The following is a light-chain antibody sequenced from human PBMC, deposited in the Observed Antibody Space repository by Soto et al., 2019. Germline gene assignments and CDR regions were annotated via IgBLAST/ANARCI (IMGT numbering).Light chain of an antibody. CDR2: RNN. J-gene: IGLJ2*01. CDR1: SSNIGSNY. CDR3: AAWDDSLSGVV. Sequence: QSVLTQPPSASGTPGQRVTISCSGSSSNIGSNYVYWYQQLPGTAPKLLIYRNNQRPSGVPDRFSGSKSGTSASLASSGLLSEDEADYYCAAWDDSLSGVVFGGGTKLTV. V-gene: IGLV1-47*01.